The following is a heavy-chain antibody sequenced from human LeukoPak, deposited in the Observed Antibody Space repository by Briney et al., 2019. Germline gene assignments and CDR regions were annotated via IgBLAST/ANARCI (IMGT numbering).Heavy chain of an antibody. D-gene: IGHD2-2*01. V-gene: IGHV3-23*01. CDR1: GFTLSSYA. Sequence: PGGSLRLSCAASGFTLSSYAMSWVRQAPGKGLEWVSTIDVTTGGSYYADSVKGRFTISRDTFQNTLYLQLYSLRVDDTAVYYCAKVNYYQPYFWGQGTLVTVSS. J-gene: IGHJ4*02. CDR2: IDVTTGGS. CDR3: AKVNYYQPYF.